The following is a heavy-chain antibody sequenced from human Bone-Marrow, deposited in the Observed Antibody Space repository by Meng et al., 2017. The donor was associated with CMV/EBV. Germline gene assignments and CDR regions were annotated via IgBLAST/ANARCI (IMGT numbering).Heavy chain of an antibody. CDR1: GGSFSGYY. CDR2: INHSGST. J-gene: IGHJ5*02. Sequence: LSLPCAVYGGSFSGYYWSWIRQPPGKGLEWIGEINHSGSTNYNPSLKSRVTISVDTSKNQFSLKLSSVTAADTAVYYCARGRKVWFDPWGQGTLVTVSS. V-gene: IGHV4-34*01. CDR3: ARGRKVWFDP.